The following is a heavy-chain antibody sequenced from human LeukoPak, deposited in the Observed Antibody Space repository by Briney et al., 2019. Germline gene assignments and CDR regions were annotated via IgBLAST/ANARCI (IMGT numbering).Heavy chain of an antibody. D-gene: IGHD1-26*01. J-gene: IGHJ4*02. CDR2: ISSSSSYI. CDR3: ASPVVGATTIDY. CDR1: GFTFSSYS. V-gene: IGHV3-21*01. Sequence: GGSLRLSCAASGFTFSSYSMNWVRQAPGKGLEWVSSISSSSSYIYYADSVKGRFTISRDNAKNSLYLQMNSLRAEDTAVYYCASPVVGATTIDYWGQGTLVTVSS.